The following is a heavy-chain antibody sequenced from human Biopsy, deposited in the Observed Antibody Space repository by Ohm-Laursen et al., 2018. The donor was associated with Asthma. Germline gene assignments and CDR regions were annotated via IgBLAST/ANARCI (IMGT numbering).Heavy chain of an antibody. V-gene: IGHV4-39*01. CDR2: MYYSGSP. CDR3: ARHQEAASYHYDGSIAY. J-gene: IGHJ4*02. Sequence: SQTLSLTCSVSGGAIRTSGYYWGWIRQPPGKGLEWIGSMYYSGSPYYNPSLESRVTISVDTSKNQFSLKLSSVTAADTAVYFCARHQEAASYHYDGSIAYWGQGIPVTVSS. CDR1: GGAIRTSGYY. D-gene: IGHD3-22*01.